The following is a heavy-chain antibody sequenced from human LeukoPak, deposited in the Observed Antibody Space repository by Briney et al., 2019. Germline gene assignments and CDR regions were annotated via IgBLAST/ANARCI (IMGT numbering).Heavy chain of an antibody. CDR2: ISSSSSYT. CDR1: GFTFSDYH. CDR3: ARDLYGSGSYSNYYYGMDV. J-gene: IGHJ6*04. Sequence: GGSLRPSCAASGFTFSDYHMSWIRQAPGQGLEWVSYISSSSSYTNYADSVKGRFTISRDNAKNSLYLQMNSLRAEDTAVYYCARDLYGSGSYSNYYYGMDVWGKGTTVTVSS. V-gene: IGHV3-11*06. D-gene: IGHD3-10*01.